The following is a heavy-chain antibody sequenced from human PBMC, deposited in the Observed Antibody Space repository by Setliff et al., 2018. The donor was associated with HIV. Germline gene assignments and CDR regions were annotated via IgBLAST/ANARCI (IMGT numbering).Heavy chain of an antibody. D-gene: IGHD3-3*02. CDR1: GFIFENYN. CDR2: IGGHGSII. V-gene: IGHV3-48*03. Sequence: PGGSLRLSCAASGFIFENYNMNWVRQAPGKGLEWISFIGGHGSIIHYADSVKGRFTISRDNAKNSLYLQMDSLRVEDTTVYYCTRKLAPGHGMDVWGQGTTVTV. J-gene: IGHJ6*02. CDR3: TRKLAPGHGMDV.